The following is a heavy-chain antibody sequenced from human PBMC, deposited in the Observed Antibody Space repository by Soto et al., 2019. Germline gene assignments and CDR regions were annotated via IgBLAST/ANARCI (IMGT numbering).Heavy chain of an antibody. CDR2: ISAYNGNT. Sequence: ASVKVSCKASGYTFTSYGISWVRQAPGQGLEWMGWISAYNGNTNYAQKLQGRVTMTTDTSTSTAYMELRSLRSDDTAVYYCARLPGIVVATGNFDYWGQGTLVTVSS. CDR3: ARLPGIVVATGNFDY. J-gene: IGHJ4*02. D-gene: IGHD6-19*01. V-gene: IGHV1-18*01. CDR1: GYTFTSYG.